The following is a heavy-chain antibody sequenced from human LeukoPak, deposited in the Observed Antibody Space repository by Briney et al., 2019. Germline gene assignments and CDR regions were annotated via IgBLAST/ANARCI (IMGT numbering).Heavy chain of an antibody. V-gene: IGHV3-30*02. Sequence: GGSLRLSCAVSGFTVSSNYMSWVRQAPGKGLEWVAFIRYDGSNKYYADSVKGRFTISRDNSKNTLYLQMNSLRAEDTAVYYCAKNIAAGDSSGYYYYYMDVWGKGTTVTVSS. D-gene: IGHD6-13*01. J-gene: IGHJ6*03. CDR3: AKNIAAGDSSGYYYYYMDV. CDR2: IRYDGSNK. CDR1: GFTVSSNY.